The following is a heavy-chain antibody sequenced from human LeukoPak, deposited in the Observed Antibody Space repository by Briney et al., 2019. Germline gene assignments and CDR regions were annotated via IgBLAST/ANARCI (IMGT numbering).Heavy chain of an antibody. V-gene: IGHV3-7*01. Sequence: HPGGSLRLSCAASGFTFSSYWMSWVRQAPGKGLEWVANIKQDGSEKYYVDSVKGRFTISRDNAKNSLCLQMNSLRAEDTAVYYCARDTKYSSSWYNWFDPWGQGTLVTVSS. CDR3: ARDTKYSSSWYNWFDP. CDR2: IKQDGSEK. CDR1: GFTFSSYW. J-gene: IGHJ5*02. D-gene: IGHD6-13*01.